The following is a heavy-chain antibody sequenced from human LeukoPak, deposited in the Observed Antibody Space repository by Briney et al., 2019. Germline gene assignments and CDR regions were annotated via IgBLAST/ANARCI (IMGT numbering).Heavy chain of an antibody. V-gene: IGHV1-8*01. CDR3: ARGIYSNYVPAYYYYMDV. CDR2: MNPNSGNT. CDR1: GYTFTSYD. J-gene: IGHJ6*03. Sequence: ASVKVSCKASGYTFTSYDINWVRQATGQGLEWMGWMNPNSGNTGYAQKFQGRVTMTRNTSISTAYMELSSLRSEDTAVYYCARGIYSNYVPAYYYYMDVWGKGTTVTVSS. D-gene: IGHD4-11*01.